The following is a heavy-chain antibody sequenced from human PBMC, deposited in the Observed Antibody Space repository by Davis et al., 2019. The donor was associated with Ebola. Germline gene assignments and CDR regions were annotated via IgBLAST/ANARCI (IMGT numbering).Heavy chain of an antibody. CDR3: TIPIKYSSSTPEFDY. Sequence: GGSLRLSCAASGFTFSGSAMHWVRQASGKGLEWVGRIRSKANSYATAYAASVKGRFTISRDDSKNTAYLQMNSLKTEETAVYYCTIPIKYSSSTPEFDYWGQGTLVTVSS. J-gene: IGHJ4*02. D-gene: IGHD6-6*01. CDR2: IRSKANSYAT. V-gene: IGHV3-73*01. CDR1: GFTFSGSA.